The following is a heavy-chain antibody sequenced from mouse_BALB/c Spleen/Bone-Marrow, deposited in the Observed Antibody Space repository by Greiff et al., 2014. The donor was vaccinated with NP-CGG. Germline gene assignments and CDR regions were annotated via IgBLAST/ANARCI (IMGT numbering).Heavy chain of an antibody. CDR1: GYTFTSYW. J-gene: IGHJ4*01. CDR3: ARSPMITESYAMDY. V-gene: IGHV1S41*01. CDR2: IAPGSGNT. D-gene: IGHD2-4*01. Sequence: DLVKPGASVKLSCKASGYTFTSYWINWTKQRPGQGLEWIGRIAPGSGNTYYNEMFKGKATLTVDTSSSTAYIQLSSLSSEDSPVYFCARSPMITESYAMDYWGQGTSVTVSS.